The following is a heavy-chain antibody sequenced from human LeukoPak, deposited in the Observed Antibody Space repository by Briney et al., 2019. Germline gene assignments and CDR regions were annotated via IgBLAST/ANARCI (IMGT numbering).Heavy chain of an antibody. D-gene: IGHD1-26*01. J-gene: IGHJ4*02. CDR3: ARDREGDFDY. CDR1: GFTFSRYG. V-gene: IGHV3-48*01. Sequence: GGSLRLSRAVSGFTFSRYGMIWAHQAPGKGLEWVSYMTGSGETIYYADSVKGRFTISRDNANNSLYLQMNSLRVEDTAVYYCARDREGDFDYWGQGTLATVSS. CDR2: MTGSGETI.